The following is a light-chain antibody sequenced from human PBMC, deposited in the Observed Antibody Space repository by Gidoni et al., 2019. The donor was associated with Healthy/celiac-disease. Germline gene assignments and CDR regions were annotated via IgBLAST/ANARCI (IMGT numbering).Light chain of an antibody. CDR2: WAP. J-gene: IGKJ2*01. V-gene: IGKV4-1*01. CDR1: QSVLYSSNNKNY. CDR3: QQYYSTPYT. Sequence: DIVMTQSPDSLAVSLGERATINYKSSQSVLYSSNNKNYLAWYQQKPGQPPKLLIYWAPTRESGVPDRFSGSGSGTDFTLTISSLQAEDVAVYYCQQYYSTPYTFGQGTKLEIK.